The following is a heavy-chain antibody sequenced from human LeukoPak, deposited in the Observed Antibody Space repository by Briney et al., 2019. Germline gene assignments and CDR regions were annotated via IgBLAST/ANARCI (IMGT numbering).Heavy chain of an antibody. CDR2: TNNDGSST. V-gene: IGHV3-74*01. CDR1: GFTFSSYW. J-gene: IGHJ3*01. D-gene: IGHD6-13*01. CDR3: ARVSSSWWGNDAFDV. Sequence: PGGSLRLSCAASGFTFSSYWMTWVRQAPGKGLVWVSRTNNDGSSTNYADSVKGRFTISRDNAKNTLYLQMNSLRAEDTAVYYCARVSSSWWGNDAFDVWGQGTMVTVSS.